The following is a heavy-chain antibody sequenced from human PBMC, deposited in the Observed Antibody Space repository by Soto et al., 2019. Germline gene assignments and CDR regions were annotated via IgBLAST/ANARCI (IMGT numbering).Heavy chain of an antibody. CDR1: GYTSTSYG. Sequence: ASVKVSCKASGYTSTSYGISWVRQAPGQGLEWMGWISAYNGNTNYAQKLQGRVTMTTDTSTSTAYMELRSLRSDDTAVYYCARDGSRTYYDILTGYSSYYLDYWGQGTLVTVSS. J-gene: IGHJ4*02. V-gene: IGHV1-18*01. CDR3: ARDGSRTYYDILTGYSSYYLDY. CDR2: ISAYNGNT. D-gene: IGHD3-9*01.